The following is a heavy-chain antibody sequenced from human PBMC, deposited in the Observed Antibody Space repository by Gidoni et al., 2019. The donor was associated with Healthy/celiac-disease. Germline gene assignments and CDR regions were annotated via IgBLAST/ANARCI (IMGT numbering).Heavy chain of an antibody. J-gene: IGHJ1*01. CDR1: GFTFSSYA. CDR2: MRGSGGST. D-gene: IGHD4-17*01. Sequence: EVQLLESGGGLVQQGGSLRLSCAASGFTFSSYAMSWGRQAPGKGLEWVSAMRGSGGSTYYADSVKGRFTISRDNSKNTLYLQMNSLRAEDTAVYYCAKVIGGESYEDYGDYPPHFQHWGQGTLVTVSS. V-gene: IGHV3-23*01. CDR3: AKVIGGESYEDYGDYPPHFQH.